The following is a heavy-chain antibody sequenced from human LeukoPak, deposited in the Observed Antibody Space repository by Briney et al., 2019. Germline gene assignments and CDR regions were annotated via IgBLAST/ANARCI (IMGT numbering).Heavy chain of an antibody. CDR1: GFTFSRYS. J-gene: IGHJ6*03. V-gene: IGHV3-7*01. CDR3: ARDPYSGNYGNYYYYYMDV. CDR2: IKQDGSEK. Sequence: GGSLRLSCAASGFTFSRYSMNWVRQAPGKGLEWVANIKQDGSEKYYVDSVKGRFTISRDNAKNSLYLQMNSLGPEDTAVYYCARDPYSGNYGNYYYYYMDVWGKGTTVTISS. D-gene: IGHD1-26*01.